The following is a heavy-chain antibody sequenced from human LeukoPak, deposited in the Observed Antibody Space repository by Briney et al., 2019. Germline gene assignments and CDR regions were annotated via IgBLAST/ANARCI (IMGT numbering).Heavy chain of an antibody. CDR1: GYTFTDYY. V-gene: IGHV1-2*02. J-gene: IGHJ4*02. CDR3: AREGNNNWSDY. Sequence: VASMKVSCKTSGYTFTDYYMYWVRQAPGQGLEWMGWISPNSGGTNYAQKFQGRVTMTRDTSISTAYMELNRLRSDDTAVYYCAREGNNNWSDYWGQGTLVTVSS. D-gene: IGHD1-1*01. CDR2: ISPNSGGT.